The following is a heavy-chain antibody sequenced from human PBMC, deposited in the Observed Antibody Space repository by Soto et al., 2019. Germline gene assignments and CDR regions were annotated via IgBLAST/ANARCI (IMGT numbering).Heavy chain of an antibody. V-gene: IGHV4-30-2*01. CDR1: GGSISSGDYS. D-gene: IGHD3-22*01. CDR2: IYYGGNT. J-gene: IGHJ4*02. Sequence: QLQLQESGSGLVKPSQTLSLTCAVSGGSISSGDYSWNWIRQPPGKGLEWIGYIYYGGNTYYNPSLQSRVTMSVDRSRNQFSLKLNSVTAADTAVYFCARVRREYDTSGPVDHWGQGTLVTVSS. CDR3: ARVRREYDTSGPVDH.